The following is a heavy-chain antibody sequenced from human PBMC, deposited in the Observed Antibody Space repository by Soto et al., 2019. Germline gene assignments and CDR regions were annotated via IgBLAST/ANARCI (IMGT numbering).Heavy chain of an antibody. Sequence: GESLKISCKGSGYSFTSYWIGWVRQMPGKGLEWMGIIYPGDSDTRYSPSFQGQVTISAAKSISTAYLQWSSLKASDTAMYYCARPYCITGTTYYFDYWGQGTLVTVSS. J-gene: IGHJ4*02. D-gene: IGHD1-20*01. CDR1: GYSFTSYW. V-gene: IGHV5-51*01. CDR2: IYPGDSDT. CDR3: ARPYCITGTTYYFDY.